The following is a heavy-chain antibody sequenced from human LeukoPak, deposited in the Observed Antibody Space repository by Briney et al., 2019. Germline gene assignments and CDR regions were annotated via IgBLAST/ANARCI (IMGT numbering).Heavy chain of an antibody. D-gene: IGHD1-14*01. J-gene: IGHJ4*02. V-gene: IGHV3-23*01. CDR1: GFTFSTYA. CDR2: IDVGTSTT. CDR3: AKTGQFDS. Sequence: GGSLRLSCAASGFTFSTYAMSWVRQAPGKGLEWVSTIDVGTSTTFYADSVKGRFAIFRDNSKNTVYLQMHGLRADDTAVYFCAKTGQFDSWGQGTLVTVSS.